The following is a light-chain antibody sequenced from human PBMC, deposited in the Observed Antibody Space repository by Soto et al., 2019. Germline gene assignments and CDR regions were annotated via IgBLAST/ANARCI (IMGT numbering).Light chain of an antibody. CDR2: DAS. V-gene: IGKV1-5*01. CDR3: QQYTSYSRA. Sequence: DIQMTQSPSTLSASVGDRVTITCRASQSISHFLAWYQQIPGKVPKLLIYDASNLGSGVPSRFSGSGSGTDFTLTISGLQPDDFTTYYCQQYTSYSRAFGQGTKVDLK. J-gene: IGKJ1*01. CDR1: QSISHF.